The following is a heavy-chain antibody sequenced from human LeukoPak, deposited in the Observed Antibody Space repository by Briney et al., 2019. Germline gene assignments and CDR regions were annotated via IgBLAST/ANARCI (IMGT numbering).Heavy chain of an antibody. V-gene: IGHV1-2*02. CDR3: ARGDYYGSPKVVAA. J-gene: IGHJ5*02. D-gene: IGHD3-10*01. CDR1: GYTFTDYY. Sequence: ASVKVSCKASGYTFTDYYINWVRQAPGQGLEWIGWINPNSGDTNYAQKFQDRVTMTGDTSISTAYIELNFLRSDDTAVFYCARGDYYGSPKVVAAWGQGTLVTVSS. CDR2: INPNSGDT.